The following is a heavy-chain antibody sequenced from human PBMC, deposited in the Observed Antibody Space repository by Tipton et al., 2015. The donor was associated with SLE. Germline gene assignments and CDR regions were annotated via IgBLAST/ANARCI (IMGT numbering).Heavy chain of an antibody. CDR2: IYHSGST. CDR3: AGDYYFDY. Sequence: TLSLTCSVSGDSVANSYWSWIRQPPGKGLEWIGSIYHSGSTYYNPSLKSRVTISVDTSKNQFSLKLSSVTAADTAVYYCAGDYYFDYWGQGTLVTVSS. V-gene: IGHV4-38-2*02. J-gene: IGHJ4*02. CDR1: GDSVANSY.